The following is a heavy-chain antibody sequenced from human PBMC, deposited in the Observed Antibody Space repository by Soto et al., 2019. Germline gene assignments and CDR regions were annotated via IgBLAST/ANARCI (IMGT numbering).Heavy chain of an antibody. D-gene: IGHD6-19*01. CDR3: ARRWLVSRSYYYGTDV. CDR2: INSDGSST. Sequence: EVQLVESGGGLVQPGGSLRLSCAASGFTFSSYWMHWVRQAPGKGLVWVSRINSDGSSTSYADSVKGRFTISRDNAKNTMYLLMNSQRAHDSVVYYCARRWLVSRSYYYGTDVWGQGTTVTVS. V-gene: IGHV3-74*01. J-gene: IGHJ6*02. CDR1: GFTFSSYW.